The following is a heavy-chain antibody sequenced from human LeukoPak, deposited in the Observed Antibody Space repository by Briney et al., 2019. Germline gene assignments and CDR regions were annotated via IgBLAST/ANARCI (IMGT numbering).Heavy chain of an antibody. J-gene: IGHJ4*02. D-gene: IGHD3-22*01. CDR1: GGSISSYY. CDR3: AKETAMIVVEFDY. V-gene: IGHV4-59*01. CDR2: IYYSGST. Sequence: SETLSLTCTVSGGSISSYYRSWIRQPPGKGLEWIGYIYYSGSTNYNPSLKSRVTISVDTSKNQFSLKLSSVTAADTAVYYCAKETAMIVVEFDYWGQGTLVTVSS.